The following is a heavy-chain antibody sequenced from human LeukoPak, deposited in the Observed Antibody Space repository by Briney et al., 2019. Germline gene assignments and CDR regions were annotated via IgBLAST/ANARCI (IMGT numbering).Heavy chain of an antibody. V-gene: IGHV3-23*01. CDR2: ISVSSANT. CDR3: AKVATTWTIDY. D-gene: IGHD3/OR15-3a*01. CDR1: GFTFSSYA. Sequence: PGGSLRLSCAASGFTFSSYAMDWVRQAPGKGLEWVSRISVSSANTYYIDSVKGRFTVSRDNSKNTLYLRMNSLRAEDTAEYYCAKVATTWTIDYWGQGTLVTVSS. J-gene: IGHJ4*02.